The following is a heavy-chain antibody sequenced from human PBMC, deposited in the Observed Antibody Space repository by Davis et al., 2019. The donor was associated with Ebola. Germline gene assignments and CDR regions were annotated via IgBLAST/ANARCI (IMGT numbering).Heavy chain of an antibody. Sequence: AASVKVSCKASGGTFSSYAISWVRQAPGQGLEWMGRIIPILGIANYAQKFQGRVTMTRDTSTSTAYMELSSLRSEDTAVYYCARDTFYSSGYDYWGQGTLVTVSS. CDR3: ARDTFYSSGYDY. CDR2: IIPILGIA. J-gene: IGHJ4*02. CDR1: GGTFSSYA. D-gene: IGHD6-19*01. V-gene: IGHV1-69*04.